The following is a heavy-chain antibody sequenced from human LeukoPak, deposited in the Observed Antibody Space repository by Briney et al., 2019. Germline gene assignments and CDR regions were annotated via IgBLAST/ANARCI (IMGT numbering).Heavy chain of an antibody. Sequence: GGSLRLSCAASGFILSQYSMNWVRQAPGKGLEWVSHIRSSSETFYADSVKGRFTISRDNARNSLYLQMNNLRGEDTAIYYCARDAGNSGYGCDLWGQGTLVTVSS. D-gene: IGHD5-12*01. CDR1: GFILSQYS. CDR2: IRSSSET. J-gene: IGHJ5*02. V-gene: IGHV3-48*01. CDR3: ARDAGNSGYGCDL.